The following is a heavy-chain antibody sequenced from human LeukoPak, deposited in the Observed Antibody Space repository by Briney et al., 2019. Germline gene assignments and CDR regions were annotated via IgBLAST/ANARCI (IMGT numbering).Heavy chain of an antibody. D-gene: IGHD6-13*01. CDR1: GFPLSSYE. CDR2: ISSSGRTI. CDR3: ARVEYSSSWHDYYYYMDV. V-gene: IGHV3-48*03. J-gene: IGHJ6*03. Sequence: PGGSLRLSCAASGFPLSSYEMNWVRQAPGEGVEWVSYISSSGRTIYYADSVKGRFTFSRDNAKHSLYLQMNTLRAEDTAVYYCARVEYSSSWHDYYYYMDVWGKGTTVTISS.